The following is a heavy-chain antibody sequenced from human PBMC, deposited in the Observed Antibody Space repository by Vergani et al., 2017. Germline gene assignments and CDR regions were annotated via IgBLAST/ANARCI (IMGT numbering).Heavy chain of an antibody. D-gene: IGHD3-3*01. CDR3: ARVDDFWTLDY. Sequence: QVQLVQSGAEVKKPGSSVTVSCKASGGTLSSYAISWVRQAPGQGLEWMGGIIPIFGTANYAQKLQGRDTITADESTSTAYMELRSLRSEDTAVYYCARVDDFWTLDYWGQGTLVTVSS. CDR1: GGTLSSYA. J-gene: IGHJ4*02. CDR2: IIPIFGTA. V-gene: IGHV1-69*01.